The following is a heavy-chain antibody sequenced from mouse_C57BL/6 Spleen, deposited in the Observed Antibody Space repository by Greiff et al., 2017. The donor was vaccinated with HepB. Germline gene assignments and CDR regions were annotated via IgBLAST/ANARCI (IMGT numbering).Heavy chain of an antibody. V-gene: IGHV5-4*01. Sequence: EVQLVESGGGLVKPGGSLKLPCAASGFTFSSYAMSWVRQTPEKSLEWVATISDGGSYTYYPDNVKGRFTISRDNAKNNLYLQMSHLKSEDTAMYYCARDSNSFDYWGQGTTLTVSS. CDR2: ISDGGSYT. CDR3: ARDSNSFDY. J-gene: IGHJ2*01. D-gene: IGHD1-1*01. CDR1: GFTFSSYA.